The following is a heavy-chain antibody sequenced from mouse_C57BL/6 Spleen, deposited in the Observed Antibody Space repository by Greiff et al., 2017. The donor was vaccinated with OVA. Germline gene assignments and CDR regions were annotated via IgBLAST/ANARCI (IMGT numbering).Heavy chain of an antibody. CDR1: GFTFSSYG. D-gene: IGHD1-1*01. CDR3: ARRGLYSPWFAY. Sequence: EVHLVESGGDLVKPGGSLKLSCAASGFTFSSYGMSWVRQTPDKRLEWVATISSGGSYTYYPDSVKGRFTISRDNAKNTLYLQMSSLKSEDTAMYYCARRGLYSPWFAYWGQGTLVTVSA. J-gene: IGHJ3*01. V-gene: IGHV5-6*01. CDR2: ISSGGSYT.